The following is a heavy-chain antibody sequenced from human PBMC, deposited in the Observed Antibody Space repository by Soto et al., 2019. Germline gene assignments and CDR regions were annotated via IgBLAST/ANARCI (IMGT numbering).Heavy chain of an antibody. V-gene: IGHV1-69*06. CDR1: GGTFSNHA. D-gene: IGHD3-16*01. CDR2: IVPMFGTS. J-gene: IGHJ6*02. CDR3: ARGDDFDYYYCVDV. Sequence: QVQLVQSGAEVKKPGSSVKVSCKASGGTFSNHAISWVRQAPGQGLEWMGGIVPMFGTSNYAQKFQGRVTTTADKSTNTAYMELSSLTSEDTAGYYCARGDDFDYYYCVDVWGQGTTVTVSS.